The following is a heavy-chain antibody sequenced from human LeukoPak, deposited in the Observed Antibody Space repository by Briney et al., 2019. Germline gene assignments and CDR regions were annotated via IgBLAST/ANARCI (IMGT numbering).Heavy chain of an antibody. CDR2: ISGSSNAI. D-gene: IGHD3-9*01. Sequence: GGSLRLSCAASGFTLGSYSMNWVRQTPGKGLEWGSYISGSSNAIYYADSMKGRFTISRDNGKNSLYLQMNSLRDEDTAVYYCAREGLTGFYMTDSWGQGTLVTVSS. CDR3: AREGLTGFYMTDS. J-gene: IGHJ4*02. CDR1: GFTLGSYS. V-gene: IGHV3-48*02.